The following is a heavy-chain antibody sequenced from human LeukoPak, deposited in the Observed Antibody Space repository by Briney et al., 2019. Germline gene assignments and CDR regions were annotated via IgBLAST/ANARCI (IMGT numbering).Heavy chain of an antibody. CDR2: IIPILGIA. CDR1: GGTFSSYA. Sequence: SVKLSCKASGGTFSSYAISWVRQAPGHGLEWMGRIIPILGIANYAQKVQGRVTITADKSTSTAYMELSSLRSEDTAVYYCARDADPYRPFIAAAGFLYWGQGTLVTVSS. J-gene: IGHJ4*02. V-gene: IGHV1-69*04. CDR3: ARDADPYRPFIAAAGFLY. D-gene: IGHD6-13*01.